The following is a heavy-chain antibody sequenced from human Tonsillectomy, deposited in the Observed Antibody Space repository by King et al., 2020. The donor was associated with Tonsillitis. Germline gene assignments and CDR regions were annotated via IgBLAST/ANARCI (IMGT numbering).Heavy chain of an antibody. CDR1: GFTFDDNG. D-gene: IGHD6-19*01. V-gene: IGHV3-20*04. CDR2: INWSGSST. J-gene: IGHJ4*02. Sequence: VQLVESGGGVVRPGGSLRLSCAASGFTFDDNGMSWVRQSPGKGLQGVSGINWSGSSTGYADSVKGRFTISRDNAKNSLYLQMNSLRAEDTALYYCARVGSKQWLVPDYFDYWGQGTLVTVSS. CDR3: ARVGSKQWLVPDYFDY.